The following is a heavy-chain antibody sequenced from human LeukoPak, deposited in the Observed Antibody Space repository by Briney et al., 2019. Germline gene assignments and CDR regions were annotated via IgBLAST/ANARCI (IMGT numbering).Heavy chain of an antibody. Sequence: GASVKVSCKASGYTFGSYYIHWVRQAPGQGLEWMGMIYCSGGTTNYAQKFQGRVTMTRDTATSTVYMELSSLRSEDTAAFYCARSTSSSGRPLYHFDYWGQGSLLTVSS. J-gene: IGHJ4*02. CDR2: IYCSGGTT. V-gene: IGHV1-46*01. D-gene: IGHD1-26*01. CDR3: ARSTSSSGRPLYHFDY. CDR1: GYTFGSYY.